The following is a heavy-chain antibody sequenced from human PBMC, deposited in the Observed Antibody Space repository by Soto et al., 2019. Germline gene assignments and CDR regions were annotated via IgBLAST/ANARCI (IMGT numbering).Heavy chain of an antibody. CDR2: ISAHNGNT. Sequence: QVHLVQSGAEVNKPWASVKVCCKGSGYAFTSYGITWVRQAPGQGLEWMGWISAHNGNTDYAQKLQGRVTVTRDTSTSTAYMELRSLRSDDTAVYYCARGRYGDYWGQGALVTVSS. J-gene: IGHJ4*02. D-gene: IGHD1-1*01. CDR1: GYAFTSYG. CDR3: ARGRYGDY. V-gene: IGHV1-18*01.